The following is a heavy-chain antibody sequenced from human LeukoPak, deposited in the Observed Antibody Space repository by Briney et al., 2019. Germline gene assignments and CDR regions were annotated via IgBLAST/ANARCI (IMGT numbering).Heavy chain of an antibody. CDR1: GCSFSGYY. J-gene: IGHJ4*02. CDR3: ARGMVRGVPPSY. D-gene: IGHD3-10*01. CDR2: INHSGST. V-gene: IGHV4-34*01. Sequence: PWETLSLTCAAYGCSFSGYYWSWIRQPPGKGLEWIGEINHSGSTNYNPSLKSRVTISVDQSKNHFSLKLSSVTAAESAVYYCARGMVRGVPPSYWGQGTLVTVSS.